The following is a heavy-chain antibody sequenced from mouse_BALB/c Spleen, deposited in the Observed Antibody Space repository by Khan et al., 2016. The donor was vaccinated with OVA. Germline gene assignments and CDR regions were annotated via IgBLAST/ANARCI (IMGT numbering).Heavy chain of an antibody. J-gene: IGHJ3*01. Sequence: EVQLQQSGAELVKPGASVKLSCSASGFNIKDTYIHWMKQRPEQGLEWIGRIDPPNDDSKYGPKFQAKAPLTADTSSNTAYLQLSSLTSEDTDVYYCDTLYGNPFAFWGQGTLVSVSA. CDR1: GFNIKDTY. CDR2: IDPPNDDS. CDR3: DTLYGNPFAF. V-gene: IGHV14-3*02. D-gene: IGHD2-1*01.